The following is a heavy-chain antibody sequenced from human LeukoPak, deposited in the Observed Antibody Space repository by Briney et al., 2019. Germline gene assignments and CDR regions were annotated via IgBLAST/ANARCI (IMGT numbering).Heavy chain of an antibody. CDR1: GYTLTELS. V-gene: IGHV1-24*01. CDR2: FDPEDGET. CDR3: ATPHEFRPSLKNWSGYAFDY. Sequence: GASVKVSCKVSGYTLTELSMHWVRQAPGKGLEWMGGFDPEDGETIYAQKFQGRVTMTEDTSTDTAYMELSSLRSEDTAVYYCATPHEFRPSLKNWSGYAFDYWGQGTLVTVSS. D-gene: IGHD3-3*01. J-gene: IGHJ4*02.